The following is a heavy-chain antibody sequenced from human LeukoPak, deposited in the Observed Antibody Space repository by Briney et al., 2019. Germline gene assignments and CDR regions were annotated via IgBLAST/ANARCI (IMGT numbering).Heavy chain of an antibody. CDR2: SSGRTGGT. V-gene: IGHV3-23*01. CDR3: AKCGNSGCHLIDY. CDR1: GFTFNTNA. J-gene: IGHJ4*02. D-gene: IGHD5-12*01. Sequence: PGGSLRLSCAASGFTFNTNAMSWVRQATGKGLEWVSASSGRTGGTYYANSVKGRFTISRDNSKSTLYLQMNSLRAEDTAVYYCAKCGNSGCHLIDYWGQGTLVTVSS.